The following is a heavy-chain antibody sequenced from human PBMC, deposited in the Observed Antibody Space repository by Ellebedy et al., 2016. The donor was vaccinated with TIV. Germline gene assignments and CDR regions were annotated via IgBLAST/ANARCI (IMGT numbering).Heavy chain of an antibody. CDR2: IGGSGRNT. CDR1: GFTFNTYA. D-gene: IGHD3-10*01. Sequence: GESLKISXVASGFTFNTYAMMWVRQAPGKGLEWVSGIGGSGRNTYYPDALRGRFTISRDNPSNTLFLEMNDLRGEDTAIYYCAKVLTPNFVRGLMDYWGQGTLVTVSS. V-gene: IGHV3-23*01. J-gene: IGHJ4*02. CDR3: AKVLTPNFVRGLMDY.